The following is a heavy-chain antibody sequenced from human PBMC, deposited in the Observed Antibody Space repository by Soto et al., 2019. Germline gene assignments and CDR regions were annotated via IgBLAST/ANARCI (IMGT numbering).Heavy chain of an antibody. D-gene: IGHD3-22*01. J-gene: IGHJ6*02. V-gene: IGHV1-2*04. CDR3: ARVPYYYDSSHYYGMDV. CDR1: GYTFTGYY. Sequence: ASVKVSCKASGYTFTGYYMHWVRQAPRQVLEWMGWINPNSGGTNYAQKFQGWVTMTRDTSISTAYMELSRLRSDDTAVYYCARVPYYYDSSHYYGMDVWGQGTTVTVSS. CDR2: INPNSGGT.